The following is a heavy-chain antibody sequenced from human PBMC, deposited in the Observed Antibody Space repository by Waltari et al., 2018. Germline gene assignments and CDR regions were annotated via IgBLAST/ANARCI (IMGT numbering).Heavy chain of an antibody. CDR1: GGSISISSHY. CDR2: IYYNGRT. J-gene: IGHJ5*02. V-gene: IGHV4-39*07. Sequence: QLQLQESGPGAVKPSETLSLTCTVSGGSISISSHYWDWIRQPPGKGLEWIGSIYYNGRTYYNSSLKTRVSMSVDTPRNQFSLNLNSVTAADTAVYYCARGGAPDGWFDPWGQGTLVNVSS. CDR3: ARGGAPDGWFDP.